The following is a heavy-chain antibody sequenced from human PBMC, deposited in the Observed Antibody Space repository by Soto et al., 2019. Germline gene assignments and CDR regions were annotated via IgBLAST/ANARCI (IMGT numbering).Heavy chain of an antibody. CDR2: ISWNRGSI. CDR3: AKDRAVAALYGMDV. D-gene: IGHD6-19*01. Sequence: EVQLVESGGGLVQPGRSLRLSCAASGFTFDDYAMHWVRQAPGKGLEWVSGISWNRGSIGYADSVKGRFTISRDNAKNSLYLQMNSLSAEDTALYYCAKDRAVAALYGMDVWGQGTTVTVSS. V-gene: IGHV3-9*01. J-gene: IGHJ6*02. CDR1: GFTFDDYA.